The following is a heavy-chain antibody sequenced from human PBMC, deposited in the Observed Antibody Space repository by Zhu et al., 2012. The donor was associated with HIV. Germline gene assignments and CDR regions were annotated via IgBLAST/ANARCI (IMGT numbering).Heavy chain of an antibody. CDR3: AREVYYDSSAYSRRFDY. CDR1: GGSISSHY. J-gene: IGHJ4*02. Sequence: QVQLQESGPGLVKPSETLSLTCTVSGGSISSHYWNWIRQPPGKGLEWIGYIYYGGSTNYNPSLKSRVTMSIDTSKNQFSLKLSSVTAADTAVYYCAREVYYDSSAYSRRFDYWGQGILVTVSS. V-gene: IGHV4-59*11. D-gene: IGHD3-22*01. CDR2: IYYGGST.